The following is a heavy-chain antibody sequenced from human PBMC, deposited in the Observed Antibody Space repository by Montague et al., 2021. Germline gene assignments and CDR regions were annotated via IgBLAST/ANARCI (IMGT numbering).Heavy chain of an antibody. CDR2: VYYTGTT. D-gene: IGHD2-8*01. CDR3: ARKGTNWDY. V-gene: IGHV4-59*01. CDR1: GDSINFYY. J-gene: IGHJ4*02. Sequence: SETLSLTCTVSGDSINFYYWSWIRQPPGKGLEWIGYVYYTGTTNYNPSLKCRVTISVDTSRNQFFLNVNSVTAADTAVYYCARKGTNWDYWGQGTLVTVSS.